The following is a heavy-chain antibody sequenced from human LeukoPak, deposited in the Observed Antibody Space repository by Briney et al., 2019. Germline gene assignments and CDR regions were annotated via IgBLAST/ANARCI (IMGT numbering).Heavy chain of an antibody. D-gene: IGHD4-17*01. J-gene: IGHJ3*02. CDR3: AREGDYGDYFPAFDI. CDR2: ISYDGSNK. V-gene: IGHV3-30*04. Sequence: PGGSLRLSCAASGFTFSSYAMHWVRQAPGKGLEWVTVISYDGSNKYYADSVKGRFTISRDNSKNTLYLQMNSLRAEDTAVYYCAREGDYGDYFPAFDIWGQGTMVTVSS. CDR1: GFTFSSYA.